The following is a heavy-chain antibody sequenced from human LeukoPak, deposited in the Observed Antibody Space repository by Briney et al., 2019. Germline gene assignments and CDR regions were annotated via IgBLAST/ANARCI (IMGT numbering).Heavy chain of an antibody. CDR3: AGDIVVVPAAMAYYYYGMDV. Sequence: PSETLSLTCTVSGGSISSNYWSWIRQPAGKGLEWIGRIYTSGSTNYNPSLKSRVTMSVDTSKNQFSLKLSSVTAADTAVYYCAGDIVVVPAAMAYYYYGMDVWGQGTTVTVSS. CDR1: GGSISSNY. V-gene: IGHV4-4*07. D-gene: IGHD2-2*01. CDR2: IYTSGST. J-gene: IGHJ6*02.